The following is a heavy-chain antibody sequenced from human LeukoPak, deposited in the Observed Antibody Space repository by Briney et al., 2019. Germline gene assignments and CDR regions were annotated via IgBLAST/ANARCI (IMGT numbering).Heavy chain of an antibody. Sequence: GGSLRLSCAASGFTFSSYEMNWVRQAPGKGLEWVSYISSSGSTIYYADSVKGRFTISRDDAKNSLYLQMNSLRAEDAAVYYCAREYLFRSYGMDVWGQGTTVTVSS. CDR1: GFTFSSYE. J-gene: IGHJ6*02. CDR2: ISSSGSTI. CDR3: AREYLFRSYGMDV. V-gene: IGHV3-48*03. D-gene: IGHD2-2*02.